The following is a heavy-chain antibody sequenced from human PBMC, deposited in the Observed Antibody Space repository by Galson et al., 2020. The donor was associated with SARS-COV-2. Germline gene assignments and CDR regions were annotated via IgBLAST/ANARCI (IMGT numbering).Heavy chain of an antibody. CDR2: LYPSGST. J-gene: IGHJ2*01. D-gene: IGHD3-22*01. CDR1: GYSISTTNY. Sequence: SETLSLTCAVSGYSISTTNYWGWVRQPPGKGLEWIGSLYPSGSTYYNPSLKSRVTISLDTSRNQFSLTLHSVTAADTALYYCARQGVNMIVLVTVPVWFFVLWGRGTLVSVSS. CDR3: ARQGVNMIVLVTVPVWFFVL. V-gene: IGHV4-38-2*01.